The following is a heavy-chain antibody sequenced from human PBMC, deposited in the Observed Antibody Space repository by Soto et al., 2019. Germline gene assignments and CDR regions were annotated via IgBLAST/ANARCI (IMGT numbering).Heavy chain of an antibody. CDR3: ARDSPSYSGMVV. CDR1: GGSISSGGYY. Sequence: TLSLTCTVSGGSISSGGYYWSWIRQHPGKGLEWIGYIYYSGNTYYNPSLKSRITISVDMTKNQVSLRLTSVTAADTAVYYCARDSPSYSGMVVWGQGPRATV. CDR2: IYYSGNT. J-gene: IGHJ6*02. V-gene: IGHV4-31*03.